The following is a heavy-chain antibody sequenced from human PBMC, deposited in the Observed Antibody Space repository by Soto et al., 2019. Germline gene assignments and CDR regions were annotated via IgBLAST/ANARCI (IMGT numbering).Heavy chain of an antibody. CDR1: QFPFDVYS. CDR3: ARDRGSSGMFELDV. J-gene: IGHJ3*01. Sequence: GGSLRLSCVSSQFPFDVYSMHWVRHSPGKGLEWVSYIRHTTSATFYADAVKGRFTISRDNRKNSLFLQMNSLGDDDTGVYFCARDRGSSGMFELDVWGPGTLVTVSS. D-gene: IGHD6-19*01. V-gene: IGHV3-48*02. CDR2: IRHTTSAT.